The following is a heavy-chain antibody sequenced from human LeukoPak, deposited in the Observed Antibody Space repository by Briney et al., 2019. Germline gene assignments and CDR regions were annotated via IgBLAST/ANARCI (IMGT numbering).Heavy chain of an antibody. CDR2: INHRGST. CDR1: GGSFSGYY. Sequence: PAETLSLTCAAYGGSFSGYYWSWIRQPPGKGLEWIVEINHRGSTNYNPSLKSRFTISVDTSKNQFSLMLSSVTGADTAVYYCARGLSQVDYYGSGSYQYYFDYWGQGTLVTVSS. CDR3: ARGLSQVDYYGSGSYQYYFDY. J-gene: IGHJ4*02. V-gene: IGHV4-34*01. D-gene: IGHD3-10*01.